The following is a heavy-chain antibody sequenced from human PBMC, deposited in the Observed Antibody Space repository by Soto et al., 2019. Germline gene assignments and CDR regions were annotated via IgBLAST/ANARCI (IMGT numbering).Heavy chain of an antibody. J-gene: IGHJ2*01. V-gene: IGHV1-18*01. CDR1: GYTFTSYG. CDR3: ARAYSGYGNHWYFDL. CDR2: ISAYNGNT. D-gene: IGHD5-12*01. Sequence: QVQLVQSGAEVKKPGASVKVSCKASGYTFTSYGISWVRQAPGQGLEWMGWISAYNGNTNYAQKLQGRVTMTTDTSXXTAYRELRSLRSDDTAVYYCARAYSGYGNHWYFDLWGRGTLVTVSS.